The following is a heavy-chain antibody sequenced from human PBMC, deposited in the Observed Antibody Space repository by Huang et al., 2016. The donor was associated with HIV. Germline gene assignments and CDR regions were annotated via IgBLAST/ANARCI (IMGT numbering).Heavy chain of an antibody. V-gene: IGHV7-4-1*02. D-gene: IGHD2-8*02. CDR1: GYTFSNFG. J-gene: IGHJ4*01. Sequence: QVQLVQSGSELKKPGASVRISCKASGYTFSNFGLNWVRQAPGQGLEWRGGINTNTGNPTYVQGFTGRFVFSLDTSVSTAYLQISRLKAGDTAIYYCARATSNWWLQIDFWGRGSLVTVSS. CDR3: ARATSNWWLQIDF. CDR2: INTNTGNP.